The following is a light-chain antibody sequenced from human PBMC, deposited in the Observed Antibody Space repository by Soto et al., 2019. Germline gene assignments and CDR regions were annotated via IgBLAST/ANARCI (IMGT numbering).Light chain of an antibody. J-gene: IGKJ1*01. CDR3: QQYSYSPMT. V-gene: IGKV3-20*01. Sequence: EIVLTQSPGTLSLSPGERATLSCRASQSVSSSYLAWYQQKPGQAPRLLIYGASSRATGIPDRFSGSGSGTDFTLTISRLEPEDFAVYFCQQYSYSPMTFGQGTKVDIK. CDR2: GAS. CDR1: QSVSSSY.